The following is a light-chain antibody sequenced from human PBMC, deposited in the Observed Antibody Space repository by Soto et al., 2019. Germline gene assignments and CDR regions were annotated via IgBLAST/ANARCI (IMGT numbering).Light chain of an antibody. CDR1: QSVSSSY. CDR3: QQYGSSPIT. Sequence: EIVLTQSPATLSSFPGDRVTLSCRVSQSVSSSYLAWYQQKPGQAPRLLIYGASSRATGIPDRFSGSGSVTDFSLTINRLEPEDFAVYFCQQYGSSPITFGQGTRLEIK. V-gene: IGKV3-20*01. J-gene: IGKJ5*01. CDR2: GAS.